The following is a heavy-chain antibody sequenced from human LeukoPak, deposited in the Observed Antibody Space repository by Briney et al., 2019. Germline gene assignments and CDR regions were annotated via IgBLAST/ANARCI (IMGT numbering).Heavy chain of an antibody. D-gene: IGHD5/OR15-5a*01. J-gene: IGHJ6*02. CDR2: IIPILGIA. Sequence: ASVKVSCTASGGTFSSYAISWVRQAPGQGLEWMGRIIPILGIANYAQKFQGRVTITADKSTSTAYMELSSLRSEDTAVYYCARDVYDSRRGDYYGMDVWGQGTTVTVSS. CDR1: GGTFSSYA. CDR3: ARDVYDSRRGDYYGMDV. V-gene: IGHV1-69*04.